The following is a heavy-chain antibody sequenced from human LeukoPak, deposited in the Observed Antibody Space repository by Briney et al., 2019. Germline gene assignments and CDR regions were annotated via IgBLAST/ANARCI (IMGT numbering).Heavy chain of an antibody. D-gene: IGHD6-13*01. J-gene: IGHJ6*03. CDR1: GFTFSSYA. Sequence: GGSLRLSCAASGFTFSSYAMSWVRQAPGKGLEWVSAISGSGGSTYYADSVKGRFTISRDNSKNTLYLQMNSLRAEDTAVYYCAKGRREGAAPLLYYYSYMAVGAKGTRVPVPS. CDR3: AKGRREGAAPLLYYYSYMAV. CDR2: ISGSGGST. V-gene: IGHV3-23*01.